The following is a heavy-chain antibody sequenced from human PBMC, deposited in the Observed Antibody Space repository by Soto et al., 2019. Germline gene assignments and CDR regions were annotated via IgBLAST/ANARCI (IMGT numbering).Heavy chain of an antibody. CDR2: ISYDGITK. D-gene: IGHD2-2*03. CDR1: GFTFSSYG. J-gene: IGHJ6*02. CDR3: EIGLDIVLVPGAIGPDYYYGVNV. V-gene: IGHV3-30*03. Sequence: QVQLVESGGGVVQPGRSLRLSCAASGFTFSSYGMNWVRQATGKGLEWVAHISYDGITKYYADSVKGRFTISRDNSRSTCYLQMNMLRPEETAADYCEIGLDIVLVPGAIGPDYYYGVNVLGQESTVIVSS.